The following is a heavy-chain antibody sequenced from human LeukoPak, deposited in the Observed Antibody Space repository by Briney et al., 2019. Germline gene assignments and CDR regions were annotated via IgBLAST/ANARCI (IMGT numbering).Heavy chain of an antibody. CDR3: ARDHWYSSSWYPPPNQFDY. V-gene: IGHV1-2*02. CDR1: GYTFTGYY. J-gene: IGHJ4*02. D-gene: IGHD6-13*01. CDR2: INPNSGGT. Sequence: ASVKVSCKASGYTFTGYYMHWVRQAPGQGLEWMGWINPNSGGTNYAQKFQGRVTMTRDTSISTAYMELSRLRSDDTAVYYCARDHWYSSSWYPPPNQFDYWGQGTLVTVSP.